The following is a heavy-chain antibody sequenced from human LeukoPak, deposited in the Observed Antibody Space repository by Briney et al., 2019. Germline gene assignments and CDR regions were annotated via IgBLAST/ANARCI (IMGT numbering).Heavy chain of an antibody. J-gene: IGHJ4*02. CDR3: ARAYGVLDY. CDR2: IYHSGST. V-gene: IGHV4-38-2*02. D-gene: IGHD4-17*01. CDR1: CYSISRGYY. Sequence: SDTLPHPHSVSCYSISRGYYWGWLRQPPGKGLEGMGSIYHSGSTYYNPSLQSRVTISVDTSKNQFSLDLSSVTAADTAVYYLARAYGVLDYWGQGTLVTLSS.